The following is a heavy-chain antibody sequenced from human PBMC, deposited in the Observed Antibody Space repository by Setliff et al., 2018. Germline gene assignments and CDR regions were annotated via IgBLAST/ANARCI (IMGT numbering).Heavy chain of an antibody. CDR2: IYTGGRT. D-gene: IGHD6-19*01. Sequence: PGGSLRLSCVGSGFTVSGNNMNWVRQAPGKGLEWVSAIYTGGRTDSADSVKGRCTISRDGSKNTLYLQMNNLRVEDTAVYYCAGDPPNSGWSFDYWGQGTLVTVSS. J-gene: IGHJ4*02. CDR3: AGDPPNSGWSFDY. CDR1: GFTVSGNN. V-gene: IGHV3-53*01.